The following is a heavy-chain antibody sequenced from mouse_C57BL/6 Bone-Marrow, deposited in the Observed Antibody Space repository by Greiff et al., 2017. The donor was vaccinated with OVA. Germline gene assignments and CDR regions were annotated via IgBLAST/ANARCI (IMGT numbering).Heavy chain of an antibody. J-gene: IGHJ2*01. CDR1: GYSFTGYY. CDR3: ARRSSLLLRRWYFDY. CDR2: INPSTGGT. D-gene: IGHD1-1*01. Sequence: VQLQQSGPELVKPGASVKISCKASGYSFTGYYMNWVKQSPEKSLEWIGEINPSTGGTTYNQKFKAKATLTVDKSSSTAYMQLKSLTSEDSAVDYCARRSSLLLRRWYFDYWGQGTTLTVSS. V-gene: IGHV1-42*01.